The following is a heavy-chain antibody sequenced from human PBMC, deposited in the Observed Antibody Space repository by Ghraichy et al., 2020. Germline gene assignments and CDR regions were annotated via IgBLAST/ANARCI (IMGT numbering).Heavy chain of an antibody. CDR1: GGSISSSSYY. J-gene: IGHJ6*02. Sequence: SETLSLTCTVSGGSISSSSYYWSWIRQPPGKGLEWIGSVYYTGSTHYNPSLKSRVTISADTSQTQFSLKLSSVTAADTAVYYCARDLSRYDFWSGYYRADYYYYGMDVWGHGTTVTVSS. V-gene: IGHV4-39*07. D-gene: IGHD3-3*01. CDR2: VYYTGST. CDR3: ARDLSRYDFWSGYYRADYYYYGMDV.